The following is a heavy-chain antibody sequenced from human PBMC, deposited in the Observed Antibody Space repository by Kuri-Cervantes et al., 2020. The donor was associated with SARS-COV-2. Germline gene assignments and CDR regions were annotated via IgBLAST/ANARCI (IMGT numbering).Heavy chain of an antibody. Sequence: GESLKISCKGSGYSFTSYWIGWVRQMPGKGLEWMGIIYPGDSDTRYSPSFQGQVTISADKSISTAYLQWSSLKASDTAMYYRARYSSSWSYYMDVWGKGTTVTVSS. CDR2: IYPGDSDT. CDR3: ARYSSSWSYYMDV. D-gene: IGHD6-13*01. J-gene: IGHJ6*03. CDR1: GYSFTSYW. V-gene: IGHV5-51*01.